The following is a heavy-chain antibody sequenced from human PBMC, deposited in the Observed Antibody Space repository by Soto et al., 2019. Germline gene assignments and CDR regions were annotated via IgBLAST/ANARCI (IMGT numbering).Heavy chain of an antibody. J-gene: IGHJ4*02. D-gene: IGHD2-15*01. CDR3: ARDSRIYCSGGSCYLEDDY. CDR2: ISAYNGNT. CDR1: GYTFTSYG. V-gene: IGHV1-18*01. Sequence: QVQLVQSGAEVKKPGASVKVSCKASGYTFTSYGISWVRQAPGQGLEWMGWISAYNGNTNYAQKLQGRVTMTTDTSTSTAYMELRSLRSDDTAVYYGARDSRIYCSGGSCYLEDDYWGQGTLVTVSS.